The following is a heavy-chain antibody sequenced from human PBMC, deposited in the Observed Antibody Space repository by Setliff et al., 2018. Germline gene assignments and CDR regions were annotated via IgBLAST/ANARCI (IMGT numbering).Heavy chain of an antibody. J-gene: IGHJ4*02. CDR3: AKDISKDLNY. CDR1: GFVFANYA. CDR2: ITDDGDAT. Sequence: GGSLRLSCAASGFVFANYAMHWVRQAPGKGLEWLSGITDDGDATYYADSVRGRFTISRDNSKDTLYLQIHNLRAEDTATYYCAKDISKDLNYWGQGTLVTVSS. D-gene: IGHD3-3*01. V-gene: IGHV3-23*01.